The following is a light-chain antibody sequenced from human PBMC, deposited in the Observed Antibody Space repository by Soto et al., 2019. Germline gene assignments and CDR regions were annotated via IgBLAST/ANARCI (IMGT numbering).Light chain of an antibody. CDR1: QTISQW. J-gene: IGKJ1*01. V-gene: IGKV1-5*01. CDR3: QEYNSFST. CDR2: DAS. Sequence: DIQMTQSPSTLSASVGDRVTITCRASQTISQWLAWYQQKPGKAPKLLIYDASSLESGVPSRFSGSGFGTEFTLTISSLQPDDFAPYYCQEYNSFSTFGQGTKVEIK.